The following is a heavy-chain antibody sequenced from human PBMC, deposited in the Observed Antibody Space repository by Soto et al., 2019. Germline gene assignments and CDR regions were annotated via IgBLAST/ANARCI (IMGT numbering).Heavy chain of an antibody. Sequence: EVQLVESGGDIVQPGGSLRLSCAASGFTFKNYDMYWVRQAPGKGLEWVSSIGNSGDTNYAGSVKGRFTISRENDRNALYLQMSSLRGGETAVYFCVRAGVAPYYYYGMDVWGQGTTVTVSS. D-gene: IGHD2-8*01. J-gene: IGHJ6*02. CDR2: IGNSGDT. CDR3: VRAGVAPYYYYGMDV. CDR1: GFTFKNYD. V-gene: IGHV3-13*01.